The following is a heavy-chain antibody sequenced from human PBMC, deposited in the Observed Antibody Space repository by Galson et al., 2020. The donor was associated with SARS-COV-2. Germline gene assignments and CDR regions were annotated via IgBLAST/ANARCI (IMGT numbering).Heavy chain of an antibody. D-gene: IGHD2-2*01. V-gene: IGHV4-34*01. CDR3: ARNIRGYCSSTSCPPGRFDP. CDR2: INHSGST. J-gene: IGHJ5*02. Sequence: SETLSLTCAVYGGSFSGYYWSWIRQPPGKGLEWIGEINHSGSTNYNPSLKSRVTISVDTSKNQFSLKLSSVTAADTAVYYCARNIRGYCSSTSCPPGRFDPWGQGTLVTVSS. CDR1: GGSFSGYY.